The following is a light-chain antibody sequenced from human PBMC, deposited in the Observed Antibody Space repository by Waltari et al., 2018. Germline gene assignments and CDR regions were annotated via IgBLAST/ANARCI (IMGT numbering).Light chain of an antibody. CDR3: CSFAGTYTWV. CDR2: DVT. J-gene: IGLJ3*02. V-gene: IGLV2-11*01. Sequence: ALSQPRSVSGSPGQSVTISCTGTTSDVGGYNYVSWYQHHPGKAPNPMILDVTQRPSGVPDRFSGSESANTASLTISGLQAEDEADYYCCSFAGTYTWVFGGGTKVTVL. CDR1: TSDVGGYNY.